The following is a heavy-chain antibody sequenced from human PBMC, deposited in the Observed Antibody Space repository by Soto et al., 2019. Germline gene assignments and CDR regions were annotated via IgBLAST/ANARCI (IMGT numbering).Heavy chain of an antibody. CDR3: ANLRRYYDFWSGANWFDP. V-gene: IGHV4-39*01. J-gene: IGHJ5*02. D-gene: IGHD3-3*01. CDR2: IYYSGST. CDR1: GGSISSSSYY. Sequence: PSETLSLTCTVSGGSISSSSYYWGWIRQPPGKGLEWIGSIYYSGSTYYNPSLKSRVTISVDTSKNQFSLKLSSVTAADTAVYYCANLRRYYDFWSGANWFDPWGQGTLVTVS.